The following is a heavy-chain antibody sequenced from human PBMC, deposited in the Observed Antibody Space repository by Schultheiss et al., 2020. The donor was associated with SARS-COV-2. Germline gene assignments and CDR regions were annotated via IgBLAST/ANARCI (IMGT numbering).Heavy chain of an antibody. V-gene: IGHV3-30*18. CDR1: GFTFSSYG. CDR3: AKDGGDIVVVPAATYYHYYMDV. CDR2: ISFDGSNK. D-gene: IGHD2-2*01. Sequence: GGSLRLSCAASGFTFSSYGMHWVRQAPGKGLEWVAVISFDGSNKYYADSVKGRFTISRDNFNNKLDLQMNILRAEDTAVYYCAKDGGDIVVVPAATYYHYYMDVWGKGTTVTVSS. J-gene: IGHJ6*03.